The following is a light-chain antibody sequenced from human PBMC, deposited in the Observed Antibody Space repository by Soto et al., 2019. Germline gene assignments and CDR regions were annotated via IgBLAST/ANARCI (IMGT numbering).Light chain of an antibody. CDR1: SSNIGGNT. V-gene: IGLV1-44*01. CDR2: SNN. CDR3: AAWDDSLKVV. J-gene: IGLJ2*01. Sequence: QSALTQPPSASGAPGQGVTISCSGSSSNIGGNTVNWYQQLPGTAPKLVIYSNNQRPSGVPDRFSGSKSGTSASLAISGLQSEDEADYYCAAWDDSLKVVFGGGTKLTVL.